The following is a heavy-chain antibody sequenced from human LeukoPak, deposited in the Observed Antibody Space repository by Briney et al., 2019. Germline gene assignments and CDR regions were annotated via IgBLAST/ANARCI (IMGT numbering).Heavy chain of an antibody. Sequence: SETLSLTCTVSGASFTNYYWSWIRQPPGQGLEWIGFSSYNGNTNYNPSLKSRVTISVDMSKNQFSLKLSSVTAADTAVYYCARGGDYGSGSLYNFWGQGTLVTVSS. CDR3: ARGGDYGSGSLYNF. V-gene: IGHV4-59*12. CDR1: GASFTNYY. D-gene: IGHD3-10*01. CDR2: SSYNGNT. J-gene: IGHJ4*02.